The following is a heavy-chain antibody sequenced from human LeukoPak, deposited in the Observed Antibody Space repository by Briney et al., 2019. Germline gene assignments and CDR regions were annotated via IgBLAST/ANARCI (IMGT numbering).Heavy chain of an antibody. V-gene: IGHV3-43*02. Sequence: GGSLRLSCAASGFTFNRYAMHWVRQAPGKGLEWVGLISGDGITTYYLDSVRGRFTISRDNSKNSLYLHMNSLRSEDTALYYCAKDHVYGGADDWGQGTLVTVSS. D-gene: IGHD4-23*01. J-gene: IGHJ4*02. CDR2: ISGDGITT. CDR1: GFTFNRYA. CDR3: AKDHVYGGADD.